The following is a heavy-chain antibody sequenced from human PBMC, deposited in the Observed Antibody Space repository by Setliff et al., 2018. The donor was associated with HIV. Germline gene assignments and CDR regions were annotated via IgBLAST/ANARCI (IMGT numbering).Heavy chain of an antibody. CDR1: GFTFNTYA. CDR2: ISDDGSNT. J-gene: IGHJ3*02. V-gene: IGHV3-30*07. Sequence: PGGSLRLSCAASGFTFNTYAMRWVRQAPGKGLEWVAVISDDGSNTYYADSVKGRFTISRDNSKNTLYLQMNSLRAEDMAVYYCTTLVGANPWHDAFDIWGHGTMVTVSS. D-gene: IGHD1-26*01. CDR3: TTLVGANPWHDAFDI.